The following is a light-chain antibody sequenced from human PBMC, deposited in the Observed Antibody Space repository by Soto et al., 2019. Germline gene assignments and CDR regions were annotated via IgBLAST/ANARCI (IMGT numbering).Light chain of an antibody. CDR2: DVT. J-gene: IGLJ1*01. V-gene: IGLV2-11*01. CDR3: CSYAGSYCYV. CDR1: NSDVGGYNS. Sequence: QSALTQPASVSGSPGQSITISCTGTNSDVGGYNSVSWYQQHPGKAPKLMIYDVTKRPSGVPDRFSGSKSGDTASLTISGLQADDEADYYCCSYAGSYCYVFGTGTKLTVL.